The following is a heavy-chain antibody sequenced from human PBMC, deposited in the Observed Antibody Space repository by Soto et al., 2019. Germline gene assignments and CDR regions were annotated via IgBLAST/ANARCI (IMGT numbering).Heavy chain of an antibody. CDR1: GGSISSSNW. D-gene: IGHD5-18*01. V-gene: IGHV4-4*02. Sequence: SETLSLTCAVSGGSISSSNWWSWVRQPPGKGLEWIGEIYHSGSTNYNPSLKSRVTISVDKSKNQFSLKLSSVSAADTAVYYCARDVHVDTAMVSYYYGMDVWGQGTTVTVSS. J-gene: IGHJ6*02. CDR2: IYHSGST. CDR3: ARDVHVDTAMVSYYYGMDV.